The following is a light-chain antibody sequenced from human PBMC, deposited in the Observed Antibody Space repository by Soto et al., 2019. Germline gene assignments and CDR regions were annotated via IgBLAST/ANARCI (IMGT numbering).Light chain of an antibody. CDR2: EVT. J-gene: IGLJ1*01. CDR3: SSYTSSSTLVYV. CDR1: SSDVGGYNY. V-gene: IGLV2-14*01. Sequence: QSALTQPASVSGSPGQSITISCTGTSSDVGGYNYVSWYQQHPGKAPKLIIYEVTNRPSGVSIRFSGSKSANTASLTISGLQAEDAADYYFSSYTSSSTLVYVFGTGTKVTVL.